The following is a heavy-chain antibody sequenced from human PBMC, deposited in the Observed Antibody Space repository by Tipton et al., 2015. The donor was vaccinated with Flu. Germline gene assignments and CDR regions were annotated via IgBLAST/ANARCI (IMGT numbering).Heavy chain of an antibody. CDR2: ISAYNGNT. Sequence: QLVQSGVEVKKPGASVKVSCKASGYPFKSYGITWVRQAPGQGLEWMGWISAYNGNTDYSQKIQGRVTMTTDTSTSTAFMELRSLRSDDTVVYYCARDLPFTGYDSAWYRPAGNYDYYGMDVWGQGTTVTVSS. CDR3: ARDLPFTGYDSAWYRPAGNYDYYGMDV. D-gene: IGHD1-14*01. CDR1: GYPFKSYG. V-gene: IGHV1-18*01. J-gene: IGHJ6*02.